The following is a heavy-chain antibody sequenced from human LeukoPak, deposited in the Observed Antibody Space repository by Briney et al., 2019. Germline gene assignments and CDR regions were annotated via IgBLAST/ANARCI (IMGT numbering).Heavy chain of an antibody. CDR2: ISYDGSNK. D-gene: IGHD2-2*01. J-gene: IGHJ4*02. Sequence: PGRSLRLSCAASGFTFSSYGMHWVRQAPGKGLEWVAVISYDGSNKYYADSVKGRFTISRDNSKNTLYLQMNSLRAEDTAVYYCARDGCSSTSCHDYWGQGTLVTVSS. V-gene: IGHV3-30*03. CDR3: ARDGCSSTSCHDY. CDR1: GFTFSSYG.